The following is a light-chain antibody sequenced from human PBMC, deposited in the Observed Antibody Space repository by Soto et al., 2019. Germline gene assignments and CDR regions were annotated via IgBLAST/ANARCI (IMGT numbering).Light chain of an antibody. J-gene: IGLJ3*02. V-gene: IGLV1-44*01. CDR1: SSNIGGNT. Sequence: QSVLTQPPSASGTPGPRVNISCSGSSSNIGGNTVNCYQQLPGPAPKLLIDSNNQRPSGVPDRFSGSTSGTSASLAISGLPSEYEDDYYCAAWDDSLNDWVFGGGTKLTVL. CDR2: SNN. CDR3: AAWDDSLNDWV.